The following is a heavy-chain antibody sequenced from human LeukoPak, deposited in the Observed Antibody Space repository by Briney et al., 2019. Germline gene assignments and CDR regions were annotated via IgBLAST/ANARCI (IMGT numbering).Heavy chain of an antibody. J-gene: IGHJ4*02. Sequence: PGGSLRLSCAASGFTFSNYAMPWARQPPGKGLEWVSVIGGGGDTKYADSVKGRFTISRDNSKNTLYLQMNSLRVEDTAVYYCAKDFKCELWGQGTLVTVSS. CDR1: GFTFSNYA. CDR2: IGGGGDT. D-gene: IGHD4/OR15-4a*01. CDR3: AKDFKCEL. V-gene: IGHV3-23*01.